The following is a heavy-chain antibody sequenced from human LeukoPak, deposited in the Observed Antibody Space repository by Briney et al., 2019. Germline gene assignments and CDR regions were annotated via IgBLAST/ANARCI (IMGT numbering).Heavy chain of an antibody. CDR1: GGSFSGYY. D-gene: IGHD1-14*01. V-gene: IGHV4-34*01. J-gene: IGHJ2*01. Sequence: SETLSLTCAVYGGSFSGYYWSWIHQPPGKGLEWIGETSHRGSTNYDPSLKSRVTISVDTCKNQFSLKLSSVTAADTAVYYCARGGNGWYFDLWGRGTLVTVSS. CDR2: TSHRGST. CDR3: ARGGNGWYFDL.